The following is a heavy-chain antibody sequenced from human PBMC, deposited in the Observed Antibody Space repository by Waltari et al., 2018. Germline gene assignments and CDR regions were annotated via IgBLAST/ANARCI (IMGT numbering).Heavy chain of an antibody. D-gene: IGHD3-16*01. CDR2: INLKSGNI. V-gene: IGHV3-9*01. J-gene: IGHJ4*02. CDR1: EFTLADYA. CDR3: AKDGGDGYNTRGFDY. Sequence: EVQLVESGGGLVQPGRSLGLSCAASEFTLADYAMHGVRQAPGKGLEWVSGINLKSGNIAYADSVKGRFTISRDNAKNSLYLQMNSLRAEDTALYYCAKDGGDGYNTRGFDYWGQGTLVTVSS.